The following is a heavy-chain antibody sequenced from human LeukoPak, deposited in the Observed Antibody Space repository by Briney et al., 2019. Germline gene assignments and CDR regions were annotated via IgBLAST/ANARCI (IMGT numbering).Heavy chain of an antibody. CDR3: ARRAMGATSFDY. CDR2: ISSSSNTV. CDR1: GFTFSDYY. Sequence: GGSLRLSCAASGFTFSDYYMTWVRQAPGKGLEWVSYISSSSNTVFYADSVKGRLTVSRDNANNSLYVQMTNLRAEDTAVYYCARRAMGATSFDYWGQGTLVTVSS. V-gene: IGHV3-11*04. D-gene: IGHD1-26*01. J-gene: IGHJ4*02.